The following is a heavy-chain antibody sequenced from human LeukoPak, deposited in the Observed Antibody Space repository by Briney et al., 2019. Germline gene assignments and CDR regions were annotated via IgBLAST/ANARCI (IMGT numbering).Heavy chain of an antibody. CDR2: IYYSGST. CDR3: ARLTKNDSGSFRFGKKKRGYMDV. J-gene: IGHJ6*03. V-gene: IGHV4-59*12. Sequence: GSLRLSCAASGFTFSSYGMSWVRQAPGKGLEWIGYIYYSGSTNYNPSLKSRVTISVDTSKNQFSLKLSSVTAADTAVYYCARLTKNDSGSFRFGKKKRGYMDVWGKGTTVTISS. D-gene: IGHD3-10*01. CDR1: GFTFSSYG.